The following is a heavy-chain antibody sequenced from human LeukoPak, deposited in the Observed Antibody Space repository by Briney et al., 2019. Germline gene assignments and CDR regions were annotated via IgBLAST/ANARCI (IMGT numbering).Heavy chain of an antibody. J-gene: IGHJ4*02. V-gene: IGHV4-4*02. CDR2: VHLDGRT. Sequence: PSETLSLTCAVSGGSVTSTNRWPWVRQPPGKGLEWIGEVHLDGRTNYNPSLTGRLTLSVDLYENHISLKLTSVTAADTAVYYCAREGGFYRPLDHLGQGTLVTVSS. CDR3: AREGGFYRPLDH. CDR1: GGSVTSTNR. D-gene: IGHD3-3*01.